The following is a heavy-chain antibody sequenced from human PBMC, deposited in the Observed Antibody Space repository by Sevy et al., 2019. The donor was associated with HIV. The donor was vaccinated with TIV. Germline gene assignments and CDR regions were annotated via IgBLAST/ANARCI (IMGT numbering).Heavy chain of an antibody. V-gene: IGHV4-34*01. CDR2: INHIGST. CDR3: ARGQWELYY. J-gene: IGHJ4*02. Sequence: SETLSLTCAVYGGSFSGFYWTWIRQPPGKGLEWMGEINHIGSTTYNPSLKSRVTISVDTSKNQFSLKLSSVTAADTAVYYCARGQWELYYWGQGIQVTVSS. CDR1: GGSFSGFY. D-gene: IGHD3-3*01.